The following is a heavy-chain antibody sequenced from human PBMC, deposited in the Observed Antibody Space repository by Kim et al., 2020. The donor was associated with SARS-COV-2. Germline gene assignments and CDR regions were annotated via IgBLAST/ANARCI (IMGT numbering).Heavy chain of an antibody. V-gene: IGHV4-61*02. J-gene: IGHJ3*02. D-gene: IGHD3-22*01. CDR1: GGSISSGSYY. CDR2: IYTSGST. Sequence: SETLSLTCTVSGGSISSGSYYWSWIRQPAGKGLEWIGRIYTSGSTNYNPSLKSRVTISVDTSKNQFSLKLSSVTAADTAVYYCARVDDSSGYYSDAFDIWGQGTMVTVSS. CDR3: ARVDDSSGYYSDAFDI.